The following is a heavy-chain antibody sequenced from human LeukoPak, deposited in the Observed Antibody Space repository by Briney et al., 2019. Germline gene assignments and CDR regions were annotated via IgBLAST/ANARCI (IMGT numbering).Heavy chain of an antibody. Sequence: SETLSLTCSVSGDSIISSNYYWGWIHQPPGKGLEWIGSIYYSGSTYYNPSLKSRVTISVDTSKNQFSLKLTSMTAADTAVYYCARRDSSGVVPRWDYWGQGTLVTVSS. CDR3: ARRDSSGVVPRWDY. CDR1: GDSIISSNYY. D-gene: IGHD6-25*01. V-gene: IGHV4-39*01. J-gene: IGHJ4*02. CDR2: IYYSGST.